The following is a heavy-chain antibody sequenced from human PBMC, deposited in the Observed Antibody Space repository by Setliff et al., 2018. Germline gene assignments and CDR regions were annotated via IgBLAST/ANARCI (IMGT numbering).Heavy chain of an antibody. CDR3: ARDVGGEGYFDS. CDR1: GGSISTYY. D-gene: IGHD3-10*01. J-gene: IGHJ4*02. Sequence: SETLSLTCTVSGGSISTYYWSWIRRPAGKGLEWIGRINTSGSTKYNPSLKSRVTMSVDTSKNQFSLKLSAVTAADTAVYYCARDVGGEGYFDSWGQGTLVTVSS. CDR2: INTSGST. V-gene: IGHV4-4*07.